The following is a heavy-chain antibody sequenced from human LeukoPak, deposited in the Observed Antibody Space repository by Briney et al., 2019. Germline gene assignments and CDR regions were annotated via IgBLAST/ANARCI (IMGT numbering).Heavy chain of an antibody. D-gene: IGHD5-24*01. CDR2: ISWDGGST. V-gene: IGHV3-43*01. CDR3: AKDGDGYNYRFDY. Sequence: GGSLRLSCAASGFTFDDYTMHWVRQAPGKGLEWVSLISWDGGSTYYADSVKGRFTISRDNSKNSLYLQMNSLRTEDTALYYCAKDGDGYNYRFDYWGQGTLVTVSS. CDR1: GFTFDDYT. J-gene: IGHJ4*02.